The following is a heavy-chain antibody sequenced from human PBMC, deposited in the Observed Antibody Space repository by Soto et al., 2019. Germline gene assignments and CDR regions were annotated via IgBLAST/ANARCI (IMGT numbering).Heavy chain of an antibody. V-gene: IGHV3-30-3*01. CDR3: ARMGSRFGELYYFDY. D-gene: IGHD3-10*01. Sequence: GGSLRLSCAASGFTFSSYAMHWVRQAPGKGLEWVAVISYDGSNKYYADSVKGRFTISRDNSKNTLYLQMNSLRAEDTAVYYCARMGSRFGELYYFDYWGQGTLVTVSS. CDR2: ISYDGSNK. CDR1: GFTFSSYA. J-gene: IGHJ4*02.